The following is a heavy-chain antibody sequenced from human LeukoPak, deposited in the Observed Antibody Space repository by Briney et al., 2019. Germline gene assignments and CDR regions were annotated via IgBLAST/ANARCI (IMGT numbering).Heavy chain of an antibody. CDR1: GFTFSSYE. D-gene: IGHD3-3*01. J-gene: IGHJ4*02. V-gene: IGHV3-48*03. Sequence: PGGSLRLSCVASGFTFSSYEMNWVRQAPGKGLEWLSYIGSSDSTTHYADSVKGRFTISRDNAKNSLYLQMNSLRAEDTALYYCARDERITIFGVVRRTLLSDYWGQGTLVTVSS. CDR3: ARDERITIFGVVRRTLLSDY. CDR2: IGSSDSTT.